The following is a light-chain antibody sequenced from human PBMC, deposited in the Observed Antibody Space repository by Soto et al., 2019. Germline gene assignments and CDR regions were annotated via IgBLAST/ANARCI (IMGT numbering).Light chain of an antibody. CDR3: QQYNSYSPYT. Sequence: DIPMTQSPSTLSASVGDRVIISCRASQSISSWLAWYQQKPGKAPKLLIYDASSLESGVPSRFSGSGSGTEFTLTISSLQPDDFATYYCQQYNSYSPYTFGQGTKLEIK. V-gene: IGKV1-5*01. CDR2: DAS. J-gene: IGKJ2*01. CDR1: QSISSW.